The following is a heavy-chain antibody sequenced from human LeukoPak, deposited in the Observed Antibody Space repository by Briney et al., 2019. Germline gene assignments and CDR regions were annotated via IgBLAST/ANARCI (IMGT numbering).Heavy chain of an antibody. D-gene: IGHD5-18*01. CDR2: IYPGDSDT. CDR1: GYSFTRKW. J-gene: IGHJ4*02. CDR3: ARRFPHTAMPLD. Sequence: GESLKISCKGSGYSFTRKWIGWVRQMPGKGLEWMAIIYPGDSDTRYSPSFQGQVTISADKSISTAYLQWSSLKASDTAMYYCARRFPHTAMPLDWGQGTLVTVSS. V-gene: IGHV5-51*01.